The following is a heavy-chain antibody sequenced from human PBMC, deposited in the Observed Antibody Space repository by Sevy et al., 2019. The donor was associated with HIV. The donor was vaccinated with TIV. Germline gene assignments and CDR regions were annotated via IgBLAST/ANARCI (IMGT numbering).Heavy chain of an antibody. CDR2: IRAKADTDAT. J-gene: IGHJ4*02. CDR3: ARTSTWSRSFFPVVDY. Sequence: GGSLRLSCAASGFTFSDSSIHWVRQASGKGLEWVGRIRAKADTDATPHAASVKGRFTTSSDDSKNTAFLHMTGLKSAETAVFYWARTSTWSRSFFPVVDYWGQGTLVTV. V-gene: IGHV3-73*01. CDR1: GFTFSDSS. D-gene: IGHD3-3*01.